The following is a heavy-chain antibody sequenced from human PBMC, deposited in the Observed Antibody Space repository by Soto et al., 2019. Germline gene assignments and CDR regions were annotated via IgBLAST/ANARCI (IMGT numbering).Heavy chain of an antibody. CDR2: ISAYNGNT. Sequence: ASVKVSCKASGYTFTSYGISWVRQAPGQGLEWMGWISAYNGNTNYAQKLQGRVTMTTDTSTSTAYMELRSLRPDDTAVYYCARGVTAAGTLAMDVWGQGTTVTVSS. CDR3: ARGVTAAGTLAMDV. V-gene: IGHV1-18*01. J-gene: IGHJ6*02. CDR1: GYTFTSYG. D-gene: IGHD6-13*01.